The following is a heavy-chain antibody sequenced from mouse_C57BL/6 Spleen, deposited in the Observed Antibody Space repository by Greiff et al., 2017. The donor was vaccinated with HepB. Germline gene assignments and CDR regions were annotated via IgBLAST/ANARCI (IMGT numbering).Heavy chain of an antibody. Sequence: EVQLQQSGPELVKPGASVKMSCKASGYTFTDYNMHWVKQSHGKSLEWIGYINPNNGGTSYNQKFKGKAKLTVNKSSSTAYMELRSLTSEDPAVYYCARVELGPDYWGQGTTLTVSS. V-gene: IGHV1-22*01. CDR3: ARVELGPDY. CDR2: INPNNGGT. J-gene: IGHJ2*01. CDR1: GYTFTDYN. D-gene: IGHD4-1*01.